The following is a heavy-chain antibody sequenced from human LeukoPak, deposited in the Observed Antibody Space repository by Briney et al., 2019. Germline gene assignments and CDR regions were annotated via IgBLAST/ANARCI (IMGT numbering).Heavy chain of an antibody. D-gene: IGHD3-9*01. V-gene: IGHV3-23*01. CDR1: GFTFSSYA. J-gene: IGHJ4*02. CDR3: AKVLYFDWLLLFDY. CDR2: ISGSGGST. Sequence: PGGSLRLSCAASGFTFSSYAMGWVRQAPGKGLEWVSAISGSGGSTYYADSVKGRFTISRDNSKNTLYLQMNSLRAEDTAVYYCAKVLYFDWLLLFDYWGQGTLVTVSS.